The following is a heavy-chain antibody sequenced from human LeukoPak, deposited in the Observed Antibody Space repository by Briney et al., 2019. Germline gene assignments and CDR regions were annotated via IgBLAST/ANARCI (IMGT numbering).Heavy chain of an antibody. V-gene: IGHV3-30*02. D-gene: IGHD5-12*01. CDR2: IRYDGSDK. CDR3: VKYDGYDYWYFDL. Sequence: PGGSLRLSCAASGFTVSSNYMSWVRQAPGKGLEWVAFIRYDGSDKYYADSVKGRFTISRDNSKNTLYLQMNSLRAEDTAVYYCVKYDGYDYWYFDLWGRGTLVTVSS. J-gene: IGHJ2*01. CDR1: GFTVSSNY.